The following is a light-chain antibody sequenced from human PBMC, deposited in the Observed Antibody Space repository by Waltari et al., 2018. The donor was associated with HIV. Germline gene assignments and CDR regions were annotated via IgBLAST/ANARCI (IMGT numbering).Light chain of an antibody. CDR3: CSYASSTTYV. J-gene: IGLJ1*01. V-gene: IGLV2-23*02. Sequence: QSALTQPASVSGSPGQSITISCTGTNSDVGNYNLVSWYQQHPGKAPKLMIYEVNKRPSGISDRCSGSKSDNTASLTISGLQAEDEADYYCCSYASSTTYVFGTGTKITVL. CDR1: NSDVGNYNL. CDR2: EVN.